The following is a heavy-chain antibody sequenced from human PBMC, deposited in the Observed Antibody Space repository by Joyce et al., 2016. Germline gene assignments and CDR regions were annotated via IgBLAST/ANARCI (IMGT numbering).Heavy chain of an antibody. D-gene: IGHD3-22*01. V-gene: IGHV1-18*01. CDR1: GYIFTTYG. CDR3: ARDIHYYNSSGYYWGAFDI. Sequence: QVQLVQSGSEVKKPGASVEVSCKASGYIFTTYGISWVRQGPGQGFEWMGWISAHHGNTKYAQKFQGRVTMTIDTSTSTAYMELESLRSDDTAVYYCARDIHYYNSSGYYWGAFDIGGQGTMVSVSS. J-gene: IGHJ3*02. CDR2: ISAHHGNT.